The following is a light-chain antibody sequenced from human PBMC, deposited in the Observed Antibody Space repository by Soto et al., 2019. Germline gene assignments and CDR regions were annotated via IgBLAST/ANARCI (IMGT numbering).Light chain of an antibody. V-gene: IGKV1-39*01. CDR2: GAS. CDR1: QSISTY. J-gene: IGKJ4*01. Sequence: DIPMAQSPSSLSASVGDRVTITCRASQSISTYLNWYQQKPGKAPKLLIYGASNLQSGVPSRFSGSGSGTDFTLTITSLQPEDFATYYCQQSYITPPTFGGGTKVEIK. CDR3: QQSYITPPT.